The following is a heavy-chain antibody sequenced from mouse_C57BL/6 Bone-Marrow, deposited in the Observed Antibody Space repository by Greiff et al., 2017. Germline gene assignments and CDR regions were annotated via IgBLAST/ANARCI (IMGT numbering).Heavy chain of an antibody. CDR1: GYTFTSYW. CDR3: ARYGYGSPFDY. CDR2: IDPSASYT. V-gene: IGHV1-69*01. D-gene: IGHD1-1*01. Sequence: QVQLQQPGAELVMPGASVKLSCKASGYTFTSYWMHWVKQRPGQGLEWIGEIDPSASYTNYNQKFKGKSTLTVDKSSSTAHMQLSSLTSEDSAVYYCARYGYGSPFDYWGQGTTLTVSS. J-gene: IGHJ2*01.